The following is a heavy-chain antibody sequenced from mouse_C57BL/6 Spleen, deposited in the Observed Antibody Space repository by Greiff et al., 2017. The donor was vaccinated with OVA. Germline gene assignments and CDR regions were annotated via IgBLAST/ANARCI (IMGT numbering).Heavy chain of an antibody. Sequence: VQLQQSGAELVKPGASVKISCKASGYAFSSYWMNWVKQRPGKGLEWIGQIYPGDGDTNYNGKFKGKATLTADKSSSTAYMQLSSLTSEDSAVYFCAREGGDYDGYYYAMDYWGQGTSVTVSS. D-gene: IGHD2-4*01. CDR2: IYPGDGDT. J-gene: IGHJ4*01. CDR1: GYAFSSYW. CDR3: AREGGDYDGYYYAMDY. V-gene: IGHV1-80*01.